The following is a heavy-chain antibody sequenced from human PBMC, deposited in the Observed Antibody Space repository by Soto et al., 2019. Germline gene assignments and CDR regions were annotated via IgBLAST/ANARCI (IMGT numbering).Heavy chain of an antibody. CDR1: GFTFSGYG. Sequence: GGSLRLSCAASGFTFSGYGMHWVRQAPGKGLEWVAVISYDGSNKYYADSVKGRFTISRDNSKNTLYLQMNSLRAEDTAVYYCAKDLHDYGDYWGQGTLVTVSS. V-gene: IGHV3-30*18. CDR2: ISYDGSNK. D-gene: IGHD4-4*01. J-gene: IGHJ4*02. CDR3: AKDLHDYGDY.